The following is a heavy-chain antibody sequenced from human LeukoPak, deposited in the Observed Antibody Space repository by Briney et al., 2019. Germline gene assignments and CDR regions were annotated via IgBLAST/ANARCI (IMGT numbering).Heavy chain of an antibody. Sequence: PGRSLRLSCAASGFTFSSYGMHWVRQAPGKGLEWVAVIWYDGSNKYYADSVKGRFTISRDNSKNTLYLQMNSLRAEDTAVYYCARDAVSGTTGVFDYWGQGTLVTVSS. CDR1: GFTFSSYG. V-gene: IGHV3-33*01. CDR2: IWYDGSNK. D-gene: IGHD1-7*01. J-gene: IGHJ4*02. CDR3: ARDAVSGTTGVFDY.